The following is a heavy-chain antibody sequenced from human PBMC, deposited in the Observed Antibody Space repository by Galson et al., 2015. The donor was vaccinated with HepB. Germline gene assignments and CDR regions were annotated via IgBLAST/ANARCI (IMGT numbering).Heavy chain of an antibody. Sequence: SLRLSCAASGFTFNSHGMHWVRQAPGKGLEWVAVIWHDGSNKYYADSMKGRVTISRDNSKNTLYLQMSSLRAEDTAVYYCAREGLTAMTLFDYWGQGTLVTVSS. CDR1: GFTFNSHG. J-gene: IGHJ4*02. CDR3: AREGLTAMTLFDY. V-gene: IGHV3-33*01. CDR2: IWHDGSNK. D-gene: IGHD4-17*01.